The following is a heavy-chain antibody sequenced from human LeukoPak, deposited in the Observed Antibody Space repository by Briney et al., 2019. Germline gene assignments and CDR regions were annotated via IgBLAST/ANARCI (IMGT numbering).Heavy chain of an antibody. CDR2: INWNGGST. CDR1: GFTFDDYG. D-gene: IGHD3-22*01. V-gene: IGHV3-20*04. Sequence: GGSLRLSCAASGFTFDDYGMSWVRQAPGKGLEWVSGINWNGGSTGYADSVKGRFTISRDNSKNSLYLQMNSLRAEDTAVYYCARGEEVYYYDSSGYLRHFDYWGQGTLVTVSS. CDR3: ARGEEVYYYDSSGYLRHFDY. J-gene: IGHJ4*02.